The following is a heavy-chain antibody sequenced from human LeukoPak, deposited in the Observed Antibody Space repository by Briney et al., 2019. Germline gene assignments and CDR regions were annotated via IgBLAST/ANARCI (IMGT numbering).Heavy chain of an antibody. CDR1: GFTFSSYA. CDR2: ISGSGGST. D-gene: IGHD1/OR15-1a*01. V-gene: IGHV3-23*01. Sequence: PGGSLRLSCAASGFTFSSYAMSWVRQAPGKGLEWVSAISGSGGSTYYADSVKGRFTISRDNAKNTLYLQMNTLRVEDTAVYYCARDPSGSSTTSFDYWGQGTLVTVSS. CDR3: ARDPSGSSTTSFDY. J-gene: IGHJ4*02.